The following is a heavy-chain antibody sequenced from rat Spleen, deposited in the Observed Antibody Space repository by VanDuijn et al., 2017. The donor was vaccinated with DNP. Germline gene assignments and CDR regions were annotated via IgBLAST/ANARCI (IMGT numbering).Heavy chain of an antibody. J-gene: IGHJ2*01. CDR1: GYSITSSYR. Sequence: EVQLQESGPGLVKPSQSLSLTCSVTGYSITSSYRWNWIRKFPGNKLEWMGYINSAGSTNYNPSLKSRISITRDTSKNQFFLQVNSVTTEDTATYYCARQGLDWGQGVMVTVSS. V-gene: IGHV3-3*01. D-gene: IGHD4-2*01. CDR2: INSAGST. CDR3: ARQGLD.